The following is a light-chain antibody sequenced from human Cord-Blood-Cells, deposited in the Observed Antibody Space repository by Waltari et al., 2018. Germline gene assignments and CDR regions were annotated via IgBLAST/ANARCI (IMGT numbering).Light chain of an antibody. J-gene: IGKJ4*01. Sequence: EIVLTQSPATLSLSPGERATLSCRASQSVSSYLAWYQQKPGQAPRLLIYDASNRATGIPARCSGSGSGTDFTLTISSLEPEDVAVYYCQRRSNWLTFGGGTKVEIK. CDR1: QSVSSY. CDR3: QRRSNWLT. V-gene: IGKV3-11*01. CDR2: DAS.